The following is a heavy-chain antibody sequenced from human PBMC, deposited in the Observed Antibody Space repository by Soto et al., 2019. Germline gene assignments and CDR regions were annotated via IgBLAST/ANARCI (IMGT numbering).Heavy chain of an antibody. CDR3: ARDLLAVAVDYGMDV. V-gene: IGHV1-46*01. CDR1: GYTFTSYS. D-gene: IGHD6-19*01. J-gene: IGHJ6*02. CDR2: INPSGGST. Sequence: QVQLVQSGAEVKKPGASVKVSCKASGYTFTSYSMHWVRQAPGQGLEWMGIINPSGGSTSYAQKFQGRVTMTRYTSTSIVYMELSSLRSEDTAVYYCARDLLAVAVDYGMDVWGQGTTVTVSS.